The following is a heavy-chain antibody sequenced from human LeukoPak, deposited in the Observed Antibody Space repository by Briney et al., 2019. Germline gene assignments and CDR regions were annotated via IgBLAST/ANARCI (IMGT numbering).Heavy chain of an antibody. J-gene: IGHJ4*02. Sequence: SETLSLTCTVSGGSISSSSYYWGWIRQPPGKGLEWIGSIYYSGSTYYNPSLKSRVTISVDTSKNQFSLKLSSVTAADTAVYYCARLVVPWDPIWFGELFSMGYFDYWGQGTLVTVSS. D-gene: IGHD3-10*01. V-gene: IGHV4-39*01. CDR2: IYYSGST. CDR3: ARLVVPWDPIWFGELFSMGYFDY. CDR1: GGSISSSSYY.